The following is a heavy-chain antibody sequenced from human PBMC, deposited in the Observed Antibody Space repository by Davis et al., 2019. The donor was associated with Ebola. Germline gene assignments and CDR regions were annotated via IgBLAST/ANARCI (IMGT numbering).Heavy chain of an antibody. CDR2: IIPILGIA. J-gene: IGHJ4*02. Sequence: SVKVSCKASGYTFTSYGITWVRQAPGQGLEWMGRIIPILGIANYAQKFQGRVTITADKSTSTAYMELSSLRSEDTAVYYCARDGEYIAAAVYFDYWGQGTLVTVSS. V-gene: IGHV1-69*04. D-gene: IGHD6-13*01. CDR3: ARDGEYIAAAVYFDY. CDR1: GYTFTSYG.